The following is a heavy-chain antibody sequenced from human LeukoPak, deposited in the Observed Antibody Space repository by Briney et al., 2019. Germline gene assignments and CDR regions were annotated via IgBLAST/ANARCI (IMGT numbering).Heavy chain of an antibody. CDR1: GFSLSTSGVG. D-gene: IGHD3-3*01. J-gene: IGHJ4*02. CDR3: ARDRSYDFWSGYTPDY. Sequence: SGPTLVKPTQTLTLTCTFSGFSLSTSGVGVGWIRQPPGKGLEWIGYIYYSGSTYYNPSLKSRVTISVGTSKNQFSLKLSSVTAADTAVYYCARDRSYDFWSGYTPDYWGQGTLVTVSS. CDR2: IYYSGST. V-gene: IGHV4-30-4*08.